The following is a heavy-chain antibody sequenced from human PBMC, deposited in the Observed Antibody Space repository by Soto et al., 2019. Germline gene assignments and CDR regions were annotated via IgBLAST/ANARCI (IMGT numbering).Heavy chain of an antibody. CDR1: GFTFSSYG. Sequence: QVQLVESGGGVVQPGRSLRLSCAASGFTFSSYGMHWVRQAPGKGLEWVAVIWYDGSNKYYADSVKGRFTISRDNSKNTLYLQMNSLRAEDTAVYYCARDLIAAAGAADYWGQGTLVTVPS. CDR3: ARDLIAAAGAADY. D-gene: IGHD6-13*01. J-gene: IGHJ4*02. V-gene: IGHV3-33*01. CDR2: IWYDGSNK.